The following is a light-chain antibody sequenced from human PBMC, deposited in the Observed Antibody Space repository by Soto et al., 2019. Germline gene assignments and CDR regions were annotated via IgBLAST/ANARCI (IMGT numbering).Light chain of an antibody. V-gene: IGKV3D-15*01. CDR3: QQYNNWPHT. CDR1: QSVSNN. J-gene: IGKJ1*01. Sequence: EIVMTQSPATLSVSPGERATLSCRASQSVSNNLAWYQQKPGQAPRLLIYGASTRATGIPARFSGSRSGTEFTLTISSLQPEDFVVYYCQQYNNWPHTFGQGTKVEIK. CDR2: GAS.